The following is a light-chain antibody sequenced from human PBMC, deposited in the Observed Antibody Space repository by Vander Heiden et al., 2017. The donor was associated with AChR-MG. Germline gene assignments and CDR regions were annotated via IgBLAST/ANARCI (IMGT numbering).Light chain of an antibody. CDR1: QGIRNS. J-gene: IGKJ1*01. V-gene: IGKV1-NL1*01. CDR2: AAS. CDR3: QQYYSTWT. Sequence: DIQMTQYPSSLSASVGDRVTITCRASQGIRNSLAWYQQKPGKAPKLLLYAASRLESGVPSRFSGSGSGTDYTLTISSLQPEDFATYYCQQYYSTWTFGQGTKVEIK.